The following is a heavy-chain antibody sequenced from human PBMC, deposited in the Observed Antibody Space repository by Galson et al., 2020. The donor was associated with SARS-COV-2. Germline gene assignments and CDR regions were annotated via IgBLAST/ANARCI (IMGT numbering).Heavy chain of an antibody. J-gene: IGHJ4*02. D-gene: IGHD3-22*01. CDR1: GFTFSNFA. Sequence: GGSLRLSCAASGFTFSNFAFHWVRQAPGEGLEWVAVISYDGRYKYYADSVKGRFTISRDNSKNTLYLQMTSLRAEDTAVYYCARGASYYDSTGYYPLDYWGQGTLVTVSS. CDR3: ARGASYYDSTGYYPLDY. V-gene: IGHV3-30*04. CDR2: ISYDGRYK.